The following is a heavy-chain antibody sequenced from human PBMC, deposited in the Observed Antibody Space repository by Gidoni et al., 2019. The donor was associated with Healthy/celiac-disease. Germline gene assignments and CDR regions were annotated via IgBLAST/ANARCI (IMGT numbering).Heavy chain of an antibody. CDR2: IYYSGST. CDR3: APLLLGA. V-gene: IGHV4-39*01. Sequence: GLEWIGSIYYSGSTYYNPSLKSRVTISVDTSKNQFSLKLSSVTAADTAVYYCAPLLLGAWGQGTLVTVSS. D-gene: IGHD1-26*01. J-gene: IGHJ5*02.